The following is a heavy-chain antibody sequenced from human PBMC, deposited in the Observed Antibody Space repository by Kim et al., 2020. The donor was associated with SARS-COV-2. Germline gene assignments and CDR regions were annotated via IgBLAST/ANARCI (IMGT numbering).Heavy chain of an antibody. CDR3: AKPPRGIYSGYDKGLNGDAFDI. CDR2: ISGSGGST. CDR1: GFTFSSYA. J-gene: IGHJ3*02. Sequence: GGSLRLSCAASGFTFSSYAMSWVRQAPGKGLEWVSAISGSGGSTYYADSVKGRFTISRDNSKNTLYLQMNSLRAEDTAVYYCAKPPRGIYSGYDKGLNGDAFDIWGQGTMVTVSS. V-gene: IGHV3-23*01. D-gene: IGHD5-12*01.